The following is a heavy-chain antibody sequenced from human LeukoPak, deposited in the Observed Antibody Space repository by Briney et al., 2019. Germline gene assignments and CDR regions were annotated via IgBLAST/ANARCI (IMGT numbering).Heavy chain of an antibody. CDR1: GFTFSDCY. J-gene: IGHJ6*04. V-gene: IGHV3-11*06. CDR2: ISSSSSYT. CDR3: ARVKGVRGVIMKYYYYGMDV. D-gene: IGHD3-10*01. Sequence: GGSLRLSCAASGFTFSDCYMSWIRQAPGKGLEWVSYISSSSSYTNYADSVKGRFTISRDNAKNSLYLQMNSLRAEDTAVYYCARVKGVRGVIMKYYYYGMDVWGKGTTVTVSS.